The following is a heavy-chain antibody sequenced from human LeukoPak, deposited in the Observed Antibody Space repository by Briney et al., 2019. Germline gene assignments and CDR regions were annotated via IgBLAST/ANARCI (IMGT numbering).Heavy chain of an antibody. V-gene: IGHV3-23*01. Sequence: PGGSLRLSCAASGFTFSSYAMSWVRQAQGKGLEWVSGISRTGGSTFYADSVKGRFTIPRDKFRNTLYLQMNSLRAEDTAVYYCARGSSGWYLADYWGQGTLVTVSS. J-gene: IGHJ4*02. CDR3: ARGSSGWYLADY. CDR2: ISRTGGST. CDR1: GFTFSSYA. D-gene: IGHD6-19*01.